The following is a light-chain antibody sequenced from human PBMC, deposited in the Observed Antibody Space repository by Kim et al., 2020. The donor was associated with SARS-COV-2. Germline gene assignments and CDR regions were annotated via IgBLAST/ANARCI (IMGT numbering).Light chain of an antibody. V-gene: IGLV2-14*03. CDR2: DVS. CDR1: SSDVGGYYY. J-gene: IGLJ2*01. CDR3: SSYTSSSTFI. Sequence: QSALTQPASVSGSPGQSITISCTGTSSDVGGYYYVSRYQQHPGKVPKLMIYDVSKRPSGVSDRFSGSKSGNTASLTISGLQAEDEADYYCSSYTSSSTFIFGGGTQLTVL.